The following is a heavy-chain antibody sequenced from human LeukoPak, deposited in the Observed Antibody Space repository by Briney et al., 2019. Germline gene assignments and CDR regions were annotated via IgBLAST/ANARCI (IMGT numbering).Heavy chain of an antibody. CDR1: GFTFSNSA. J-gene: IGHJ4*02. Sequence: SGGSLRLSCAASGFTFSNSAMTWIRQLPGKGLEWVSTISNAGSGTYYADFVKGRFTIARDNSKNTLFLHMNSLRAEDAAVYFCAKAPVTSCRGAYCYPFDSWGQGTLVTVSS. V-gene: IGHV3-23*01. CDR2: ISNAGSGT. D-gene: IGHD2-21*01. CDR3: AKAPVTSCRGAYCYPFDS.